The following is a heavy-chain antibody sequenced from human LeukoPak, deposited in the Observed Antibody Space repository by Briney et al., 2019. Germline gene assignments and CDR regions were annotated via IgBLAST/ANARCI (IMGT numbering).Heavy chain of an antibody. D-gene: IGHD6-19*01. CDR1: GGSISSYY. Sequence: TSETLALTCTVSGGSISSYYWSWMRQPPGKGLEWIGYIYYSGSTNYNPSLKSRVTISVDTSKNQFSLKLSSVTAADTAVYSCARYPNGGWYGFDYWGQGTLVTVSS. V-gene: IGHV4-59*01. J-gene: IGHJ4*02. CDR2: IYYSGST. CDR3: ARYPNGGWYGFDY.